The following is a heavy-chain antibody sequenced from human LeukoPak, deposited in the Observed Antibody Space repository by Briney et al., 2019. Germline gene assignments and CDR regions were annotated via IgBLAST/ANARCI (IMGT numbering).Heavy chain of an antibody. J-gene: IGHJ3*02. D-gene: IGHD1-26*01. V-gene: IGHV4-31*03. CDR1: GGSISSGGYY. CDR2: IYYSGST. CDR3: ARGGRVNAFDI. Sequence: SETLSLTCTVSGGSISSGGYYWSWIRQHPGQGLEWIGYIYYSGSTYYNPSLKSRVTISVDTSKNQFSLKLSSVTAADTAVYYCARGGRVNAFDIWGQGTMVTVSS.